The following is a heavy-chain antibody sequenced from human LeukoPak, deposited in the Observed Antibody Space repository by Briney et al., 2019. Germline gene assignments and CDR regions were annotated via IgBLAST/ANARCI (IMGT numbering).Heavy chain of an antibody. J-gene: IGHJ4*02. CDR3: ARDRESYCTGGSCYSTGDY. CDR2: ISSSSSYI. CDR1: GFTFSSYS. Sequence: PGGSLRLSCAASGFTFSSYSTNWVRQAPGKGLEWVSSISSSSSYIYYADSVKGRFTMSRDNAKNSLYLQMNSLRAEDTAAYYCARDRESYCTGGSCYSTGDYRGQGTLVTVSS. V-gene: IGHV3-21*01. D-gene: IGHD2-15*01.